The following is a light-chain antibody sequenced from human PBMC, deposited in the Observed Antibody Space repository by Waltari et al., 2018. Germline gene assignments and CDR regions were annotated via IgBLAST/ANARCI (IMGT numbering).Light chain of an antibody. CDR1: ILRTYF. J-gene: IGLJ1*01. V-gene: IGLV3-19*01. CDR3: SSRDSGGYV. CDR2: GRN. Sequence: SSELTQDPAVSVALGQTVRIPCQGDILRTYFASWYKQRPGQAPTLVMFGRNNRPSGIPDRFSGSTSGITASLTIAGAQAEDEADYYCSSRDSGGYVFGTGTSVTVL.